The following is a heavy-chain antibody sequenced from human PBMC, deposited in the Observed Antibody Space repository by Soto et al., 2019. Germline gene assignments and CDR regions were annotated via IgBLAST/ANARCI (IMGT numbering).Heavy chain of an antibody. CDR2: IIPIFGTA. CDR1: GGTFSSYA. J-gene: IGHJ4*02. V-gene: IGHV1-69*13. CDR3: ARVGQGESTNGPIDY. D-gene: IGHD3-16*01. Sequence: ASVKVSCKASGGTFSSYAISWVRQAPGQGLEWMGGIIPIFGTANYAQKFQGRVTITADESTGTAYMELSSLRSEDTAVDYCARVGQGESTNGPIDYWGQGTLVTVSS.